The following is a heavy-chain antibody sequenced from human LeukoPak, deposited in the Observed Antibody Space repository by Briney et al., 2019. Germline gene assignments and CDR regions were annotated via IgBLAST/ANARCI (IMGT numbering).Heavy chain of an antibody. V-gene: IGHV3-53*01. Sequence: PGGSLRLPCAASGFIVSTNYVTWVRQAPGKGLGWGSGIYSGGATYYADSVKGRFTISSDTAKNSLFLQMNSLRDEDTAVYFCARDLSYSFDYWGQGSLVTVSS. CDR3: ARDLSYSFDY. CDR1: GFIVSTNY. D-gene: IGHD4-11*01. CDR2: IYSGGAT. J-gene: IGHJ4*02.